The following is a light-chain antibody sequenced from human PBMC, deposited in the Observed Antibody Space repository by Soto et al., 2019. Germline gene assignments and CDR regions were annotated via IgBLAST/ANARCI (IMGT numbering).Light chain of an antibody. CDR1: SSDAGGYNY. V-gene: IGLV2-14*01. CDR3: DSYTSGSSYV. CDR2: DVS. J-gene: IGLJ1*01. Sequence: QSVLTQPASVSGSPGQSITISCTGTSSDAGGYNYVSWYQQHPGKAPKLMIYDVSYRPSGVSDRFSGSKSGNTASLTISGLQSEDEADYYCDSYTSGSSYVFGTGTKVTVL.